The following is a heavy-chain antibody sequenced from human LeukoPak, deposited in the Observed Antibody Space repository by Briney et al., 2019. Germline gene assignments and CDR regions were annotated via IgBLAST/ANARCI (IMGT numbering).Heavy chain of an antibody. CDR2: IYCGDSDT. CDR1: RNSFTSYC. J-gene: IGHJ4*02. Sequence: PGGSLRLSCKASRNSFTSYCIAWVRQMPGKGLEWMGIIYCGDSDTRYSPSFQGQVTISVVQSISIAYLQWSSLKAPDNAMYYCGVGLSLARHFDYWGQGALVTVSS. D-gene: IGHD6-6*01. CDR3: GVGLSLARHFDY. V-gene: IGHV5-51*01.